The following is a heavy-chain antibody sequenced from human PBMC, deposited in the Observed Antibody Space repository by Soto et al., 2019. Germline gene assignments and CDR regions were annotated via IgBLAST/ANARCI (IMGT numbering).Heavy chain of an antibody. V-gene: IGHV4-4*02. CDR1: L. D-gene: IGHD6-13*01. CDR2: IYHSGST. CDR3: ARAAMGGSSWPFDY. J-gene: IGHJ4*02. Sequence: LCSWVRQPPGKGLEWIGEIYHSGSTNYNPSLKSRVTISVDKSKNQFSLKLSSVTAADTAVYYCARAAMGGSSWPFDYWGQGTLVTVSS.